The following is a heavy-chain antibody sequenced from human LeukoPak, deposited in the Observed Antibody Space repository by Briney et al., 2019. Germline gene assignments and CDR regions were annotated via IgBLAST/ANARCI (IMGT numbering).Heavy chain of an antibody. J-gene: IGHJ4*02. Sequence: VASVTVSCKASGYTFTSYYMHWVRQAPGQGLEWMGIINPSGGSTSYAQKFQGRVTMTRDTSTSTVYMELSSLRSEDTAVYYCARGLGGSYMSAHFDYWGQGTLVTVSS. D-gene: IGHD1-26*01. CDR1: GYTFTSYY. CDR2: INPSGGST. CDR3: ARGLGGSYMSAHFDY. V-gene: IGHV1-46*01.